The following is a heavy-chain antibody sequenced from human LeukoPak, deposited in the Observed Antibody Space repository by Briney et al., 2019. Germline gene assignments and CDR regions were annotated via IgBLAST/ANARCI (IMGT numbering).Heavy chain of an antibody. CDR2: ISSYNGNT. CDR1: GYIFTTYG. Sequence: ASVKVSCKASGYIFTTYGITWVRQAPGQGLEWMGWISSYNGNTNYAQNFRARVTMTTDTSTSTAYMELRSLRSDDTAIYYCARDGHSSSWPYYFDYWGQGTLVTVSS. V-gene: IGHV1-18*01. J-gene: IGHJ4*02. CDR3: ARDGHSSSWPYYFDY. D-gene: IGHD6-13*01.